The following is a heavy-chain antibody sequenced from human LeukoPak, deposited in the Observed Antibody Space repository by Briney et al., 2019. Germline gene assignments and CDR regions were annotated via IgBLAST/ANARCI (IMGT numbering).Heavy chain of an antibody. V-gene: IGHV1-18*01. Sequence: ASVKVSCKASGYTFTSYGISWVRQAPGQGLEWMGWISAYNGNTNYAQKLQGRVTMTTDTSTSTAYMELSNPKSEDTAVYYCATGITRGWSSFDYWGLGTRVTVSS. J-gene: IGHJ4*02. CDR2: ISAYNGNT. D-gene: IGHD6-19*01. CDR3: ATGITRGWSSFDY. CDR1: GYTFTSYG.